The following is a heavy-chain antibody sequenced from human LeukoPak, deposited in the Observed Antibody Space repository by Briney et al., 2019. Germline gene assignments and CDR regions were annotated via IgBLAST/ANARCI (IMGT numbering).Heavy chain of an antibody. CDR2: IWNDGSNK. CDR3: ARDLGLQPFDH. J-gene: IGHJ4*02. CDR1: GFTFSSYG. V-gene: IGHV3-33*08. Sequence: GGSLRLSCAVSGFTFSSYGMHWVRQAPGKGLEWVAVIWNDGSNKNYADSVKGRFTISRDNSKNTLYLQMNSLRAEDTAVYYCARDLGLQPFDHWGQRTLVTVSS. D-gene: IGHD5-18*01.